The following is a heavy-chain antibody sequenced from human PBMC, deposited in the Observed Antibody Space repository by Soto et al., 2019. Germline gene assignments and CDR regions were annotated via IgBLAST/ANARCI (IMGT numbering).Heavy chain of an antibody. CDR3: ARERIAVAGTDFDY. CDR1: GYTFTSYA. V-gene: IGHV1-46*01. Sequence: ASVXVSCKASGYTFTSYAMHWVRQAPGQRLEWMGIINNXGGSKXYAQKFKGRVXXTRDTYTXXVYMELRSMRSEDTAVYYCARERIAVAGTDFDYWGQGTLVTVSS. J-gene: IGHJ4*02. D-gene: IGHD6-19*01. CDR2: INNXGGSK.